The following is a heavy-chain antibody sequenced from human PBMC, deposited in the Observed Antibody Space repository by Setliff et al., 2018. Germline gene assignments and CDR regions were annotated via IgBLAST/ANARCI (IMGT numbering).Heavy chain of an antibody. CDR1: GFTFSMYG. D-gene: IGHD3-10*01. CDR3: ARAKGTTMATQYFDY. J-gene: IGHJ4*02. Sequence: GGSLRLPCAASGFTFSMYGMHWVRQTPGKGLEWVALIRYDGNSKYNGDSVKGRFTISRDNSKNTIYLQMNSLRAEDTAVYYCARAKGTTMATQYFDYWGQGTLVTVSS. V-gene: IGHV3-30*02. CDR2: IRYDGNSK.